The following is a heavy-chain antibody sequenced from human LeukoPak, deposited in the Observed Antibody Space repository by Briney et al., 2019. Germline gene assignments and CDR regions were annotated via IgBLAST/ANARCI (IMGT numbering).Heavy chain of an antibody. Sequence: SETLSLTCAVSGGSTSSGGYSWSWIRQPPGKGLEWIGYIYHSGSTYYNPSLKSRVTISVDRSKNQFSLKLSSVTAADTAVYYCARDNGVYDYVWGSYRYKGYFDYWGQGTLVTVSS. V-gene: IGHV4-30-2*01. J-gene: IGHJ4*02. CDR2: IYHSGST. CDR3: ARDNGVYDYVWGSYRYKGYFDY. CDR1: GGSTSSGGYS. D-gene: IGHD3-16*02.